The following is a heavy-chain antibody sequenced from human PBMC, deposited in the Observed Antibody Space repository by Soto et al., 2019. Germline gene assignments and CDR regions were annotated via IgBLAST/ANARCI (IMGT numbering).Heavy chain of an antibody. J-gene: IGHJ6*02. Sequence: QVQLVQSGAEVKKPGASVKVSCKASGYTFTSYGISWVRQAPGQGLEWMGWISTYNGSTNYALTLQGRVTMTTDKSTATAYMELRSLRSDDTAVYYCARDGFDYTVYYYFYGMDVWGQGTTVTVSS. D-gene: IGHD4-4*01. CDR1: GYTFTSYG. V-gene: IGHV1-18*01. CDR3: ARDGFDYTVYYYFYGMDV. CDR2: ISTYNGST.